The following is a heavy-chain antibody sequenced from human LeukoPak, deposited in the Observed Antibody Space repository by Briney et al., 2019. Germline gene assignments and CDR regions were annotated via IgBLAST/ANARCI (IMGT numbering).Heavy chain of an antibody. CDR3: AKGGYNYGYVDY. V-gene: IGHV3-48*03. Sequence: GGSLRLSCAASGFTFSSYEMNWVRQAPGKGLEWVSYISSSGSTIYYADSVKGRFTISRDNSKNTLYLQMNSLRAEDTAVYYCAKGGYNYGYVDYWGQGTLVTVSS. CDR1: GFTFSSYE. CDR2: ISSSGSTI. J-gene: IGHJ4*02. D-gene: IGHD5-18*01.